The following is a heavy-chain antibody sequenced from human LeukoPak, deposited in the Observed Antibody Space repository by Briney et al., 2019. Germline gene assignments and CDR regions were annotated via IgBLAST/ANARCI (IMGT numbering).Heavy chain of an antibody. V-gene: IGHV5-51*01. CDR1: GYSFTTYW. CDR2: IYPDDSDT. D-gene: IGHD3-9*01. CDR3: ARQADYNLLTGYYKGHLDY. J-gene: IGHJ4*02. Sequence: PGESLKISCKASGYSFTTYWTAWVRQMPGKGLEWMGIIYPDDSDTRYSPSFRGQVTISADKSISTAYLQWSSLRAPDTAVYYCARQADYNLLTGYYKGHLDYWGQGTLVTVSS.